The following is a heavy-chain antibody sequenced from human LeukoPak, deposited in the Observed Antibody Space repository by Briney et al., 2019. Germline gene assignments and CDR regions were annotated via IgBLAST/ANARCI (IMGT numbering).Heavy chain of an antibody. CDR3: ARVVGVVIAGRGEGEFDP. J-gene: IGHJ5*02. D-gene: IGHD3-3*01. CDR1: GGSFSGYY. Sequence: SETLSLTCAVYGGSFSGYYWSWIRQPPGKGLEWIGEINHSGSTNYNPSLKSRVTISVDTSKNQFSLKLSSVTAADTAVYYCARVVGVVIAGRGEGEFDPWGQGTLVTVSS. V-gene: IGHV4-34*01. CDR2: INHSGST.